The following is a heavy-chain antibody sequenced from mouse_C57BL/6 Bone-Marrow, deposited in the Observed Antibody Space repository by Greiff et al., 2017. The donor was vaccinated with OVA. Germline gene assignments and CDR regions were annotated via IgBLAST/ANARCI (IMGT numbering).Heavy chain of an antibody. D-gene: IGHD1-1*01. Sequence: QVQLQQPGAELVKPGASVKLSCKASGYTFTSYWMHWVKQRPGQGLEWIGMIHPNSGSTNYNEKFKSKATLTVDKASSTAYMQLSSLTSEDSAVYYCACYYPRWYFDVWGTGTTVTVSS. V-gene: IGHV1-64*01. J-gene: IGHJ1*03. CDR1: GYTFTSYW. CDR2: IHPNSGST. CDR3: ACYYPRWYFDV.